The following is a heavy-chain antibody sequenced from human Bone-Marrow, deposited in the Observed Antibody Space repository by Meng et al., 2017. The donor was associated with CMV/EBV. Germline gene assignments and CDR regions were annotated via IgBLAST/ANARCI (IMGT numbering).Heavy chain of an antibody. V-gene: IGHV3-48*04. J-gene: IGHJ4*02. CDR2: ISGRSNTI. D-gene: IGHD1-26*01. Sequence: GESLKISCAASGFRFSGHGMNWVRQAPGKGLEWVSYISGRSNTIYYADSVKGRFTISRDNAKNSLYLQMNSLRAEDTSVYYCARVPRSRFGSLHFDYWGQGKLVNFSS. CDR1: GFRFSGHG. CDR3: ARVPRSRFGSLHFDY.